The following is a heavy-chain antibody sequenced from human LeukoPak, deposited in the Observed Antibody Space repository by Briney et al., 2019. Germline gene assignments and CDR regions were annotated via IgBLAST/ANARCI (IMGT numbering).Heavy chain of an antibody. Sequence: PSETLSLTCTVSGGSISSYYLSWIRQPPGKGLEWIGYIYYSGSTNYNPSLKSRVTISVDTSKNQFSLKLSSVTAADTAVYYCARVLRELRICYAFDIWGQGTTVTVSS. CDR3: ARVLRELRICYAFDI. CDR2: IYYSGST. J-gene: IGHJ3*02. CDR1: GGSISSYY. V-gene: IGHV4-59*01. D-gene: IGHD1-26*01.